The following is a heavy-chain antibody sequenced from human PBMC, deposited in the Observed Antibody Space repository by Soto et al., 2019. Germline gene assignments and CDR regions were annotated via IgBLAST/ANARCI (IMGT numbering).Heavy chain of an antibody. CDR1: GYTFRTYA. D-gene: IGHD2-21*01. V-gene: IGHV1-18*01. CDR3: ARVIVAVGLATTGMDV. CDR2: INPYNDDT. Sequence: QVQLLQSESDVKKPGASVKVSCKASGYTFRTYAIGWVRQAPGQGLEWMGWINPYNDDTHYAQNLQGRVTMTADTSTNTAYMELRSLRSDDTALYYCARVIVAVGLATTGMDVWGQGTTVTVSS. J-gene: IGHJ6*02.